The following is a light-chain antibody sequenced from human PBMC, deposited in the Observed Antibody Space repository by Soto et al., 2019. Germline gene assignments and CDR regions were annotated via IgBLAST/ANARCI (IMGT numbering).Light chain of an antibody. CDR3: LQDYNYPRT. CDR2: AAS. J-gene: IGKJ1*01. CDR1: QGIRNE. V-gene: IGKV1-6*01. Sequence: IQMTQSPSSLSASVGDRVSITCRASQGIRNELGWYQQKPGKAPNLLIYAASSLQSGVPSRFSGSGSGTDFTLTISSLQPEDFATYYCLQDYNYPRTFGQGTKVDIK.